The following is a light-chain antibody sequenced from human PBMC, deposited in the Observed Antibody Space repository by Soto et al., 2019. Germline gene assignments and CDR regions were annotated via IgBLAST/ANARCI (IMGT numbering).Light chain of an antibody. V-gene: IGLV2-14*01. CDR1: SSDVGGYNY. CDR2: DVS. J-gene: IGLJ1*01. CDR3: TSYTSSTTDV. Sequence: QSALTRPASVSGSPGQSITISCTGTSSDVGGYNYVSWYQQHPGKAPKLMIYDVSNRPSGVSNRFSGSKSGNTASLTISGLQAEXEADYSCTSYTSSTTDVFGTGTKVPVL.